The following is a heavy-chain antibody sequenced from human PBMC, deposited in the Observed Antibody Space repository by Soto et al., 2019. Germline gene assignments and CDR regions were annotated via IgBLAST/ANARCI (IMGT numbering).Heavy chain of an antibody. V-gene: IGHV2-5*02. Sequence: QITLNESGPTQVKPRQTLTLTCTFSGFSLTTSGVGVGWIRQSPGKAPEGLALIYWDDDKRYSPSLKSRLTITKDTSTNQVVLTMADLDPADTATYYCAHRVLRTVFGLVTTTAIYFDFWDQGTPVAVSS. D-gene: IGHD3-3*01. J-gene: IGHJ4*02. CDR2: IYWDDDK. CDR1: GFSLTTSGVG. CDR3: AHRVLRTVFGLVTTTAIYFDF.